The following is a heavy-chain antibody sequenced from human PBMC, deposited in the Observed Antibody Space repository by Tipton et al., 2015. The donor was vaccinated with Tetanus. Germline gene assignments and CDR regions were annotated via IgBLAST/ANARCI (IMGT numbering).Heavy chain of an antibody. CDR1: GGSLFSGSFY. CDR3: ARANCDSSKKGPFDS. V-gene: IGHV4-39*01. J-gene: IGHJ4*02. Sequence: TLSLTCIVSGGSLFSGSFYWAWIRQPPGKGLEWIGNIYYNGNTYYLSSLETRVTISADTSRNQFSLTLTSVTAADTAVYYCARANCDSSKKGPFDSWGQGSLVIVSS. CDR2: IYYNGNT. D-gene: IGHD1-1*01.